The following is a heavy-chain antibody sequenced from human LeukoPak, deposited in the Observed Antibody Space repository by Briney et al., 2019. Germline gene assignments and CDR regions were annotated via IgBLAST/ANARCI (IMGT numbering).Heavy chain of an antibody. Sequence: PGGSLRLSCAASGFTFSNYGMHWVRQAPGKGLEWVAFIEYDGTDTHFADSVRGRFTISRDNSEDTLYLQIITPRAVDTAVYYCARNRLRATATYMDVWGKGTTVTVSS. V-gene: IGHV3-30*02. CDR3: ARNRLRATATYMDV. J-gene: IGHJ6*04. CDR2: IEYDGTDT. D-gene: IGHD2-15*01. CDR1: GFTFSNYG.